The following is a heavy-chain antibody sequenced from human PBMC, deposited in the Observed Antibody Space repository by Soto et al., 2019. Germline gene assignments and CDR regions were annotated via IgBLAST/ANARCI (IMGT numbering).Heavy chain of an antibody. CDR1: GYTFTSYD. D-gene: IGHD2-2*01. J-gene: IGHJ3*02. Sequence: GASVKVSCKASGYTFTSYDINWVRQATGQGLEWMGWMNPNSGNTVYAQKLQGRVTMTTDTSTSTAYMELRSLRSDDTAVYYCARGELLSTADDAFDIRGQGTMVTVSS. V-gene: IGHV1-8*01. CDR2: MNPNSGNT. CDR3: ARGELLSTADDAFDI.